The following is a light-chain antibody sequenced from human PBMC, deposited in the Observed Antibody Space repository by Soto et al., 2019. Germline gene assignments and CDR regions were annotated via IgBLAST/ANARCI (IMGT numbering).Light chain of an antibody. Sequence: QSALTQPPSASGSPGQSVTISCAGTSSDVGGYNYVSWYQQHPGKAPKLLIYEVTTRPSGVPDRFSGSKSGNTASLTISGLQAEDEADYYCISYAGTNRPLFGGGTKLTVL. CDR1: SSDVGGYNY. V-gene: IGLV2-8*01. CDR3: ISYAGTNRPL. CDR2: EVT. J-gene: IGLJ2*01.